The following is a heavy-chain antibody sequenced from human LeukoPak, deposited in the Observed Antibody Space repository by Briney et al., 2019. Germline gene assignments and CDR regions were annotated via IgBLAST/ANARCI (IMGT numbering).Heavy chain of an antibody. D-gene: IGHD6-13*01. V-gene: IGHV3-21*01. CDR1: GFTFSTYS. CDR3: ARALSWTQDY. CDR2: ISSSSSYI. Sequence: PGGSLRLSCAASGFTFSTYSMNWVRQAPGKGLEWVSSISSSSSYIYYADSVRGRFTISRDNAKNSLYLQMNSLRAEDTAVYYCARALSWTQDYLGQGTLVTVSS. J-gene: IGHJ4*02.